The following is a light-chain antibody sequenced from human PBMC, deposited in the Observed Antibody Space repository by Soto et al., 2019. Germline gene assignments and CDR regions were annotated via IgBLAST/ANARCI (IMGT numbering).Light chain of an antibody. Sequence: QSVLTQPPSASGTPGQRVTISCSGGDSNIGSNTVNWYQQLPGTAPKLLIYNNDQRPSGVPDRFSGSKSGTSASLAISGLQSEDEADYDCAAWDDSLSGVLFGGGTKLTVL. CDR2: NND. J-gene: IGLJ2*01. CDR3: AAWDDSLSGVL. V-gene: IGLV1-44*01. CDR1: DSNIGSNT.